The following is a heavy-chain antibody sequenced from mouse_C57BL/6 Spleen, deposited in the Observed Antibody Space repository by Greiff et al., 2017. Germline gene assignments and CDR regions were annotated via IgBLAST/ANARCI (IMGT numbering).Heavy chain of an antibody. D-gene: IGHD1-1*01. CDR3: ARQADGSSYPPWFAY. CDR2: INPGSGGT. J-gene: IGHJ3*01. CDR1: GYAFTNYL. Sequence: QVQLQQSGAELVRPGTSVKVSCKASGYAFTNYLIEWVQQWPGQGLEWIGVINPGSGGTNYHEKFKGTATLTADKASSTAYMQPSSRSSEDSPVYYWARQADGSSYPPWFAYWGQGTLVTVSA. V-gene: IGHV1-54*01.